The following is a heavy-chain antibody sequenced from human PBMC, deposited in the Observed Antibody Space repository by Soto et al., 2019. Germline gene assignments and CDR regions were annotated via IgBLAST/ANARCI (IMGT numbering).Heavy chain of an antibody. Sequence: SETLSLTCIFSGFSISSYYLILIRQPPGKGLEWIGYIYYSGSTNYNPSLKSRVTISVDTSKNQFSLKLSSVTAADTAVYYCARSNYYDSSGLTDYWGQGTLVTVSS. D-gene: IGHD3-22*01. CDR3: ARSNYYDSSGLTDY. CDR2: IYYSGST. J-gene: IGHJ4*02. V-gene: IGHV4-59*08. CDR1: GFSISSYY.